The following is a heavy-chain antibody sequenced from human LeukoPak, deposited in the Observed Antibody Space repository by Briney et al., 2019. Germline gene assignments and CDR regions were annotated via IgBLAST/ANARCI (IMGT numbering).Heavy chain of an antibody. CDR2: IHPGDSDT. CDR3: ATTNGGNRYYFDY. V-gene: IGHV5-51*01. D-gene: IGHD4-23*01. CDR1: GYSFITYW. J-gene: IGHJ4*02. Sequence: GESLKISCKGSGYSFITYWIGWVRQMPGKGLEWMGIIHPGDSDTRYSPSFQGQVTISADKSISTAYLQWSSLKASDTAIYYCATTNGGNRYYFDYWGQGILVTVSS.